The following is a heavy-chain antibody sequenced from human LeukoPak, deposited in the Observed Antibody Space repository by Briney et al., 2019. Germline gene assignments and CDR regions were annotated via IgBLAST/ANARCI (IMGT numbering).Heavy chain of an antibody. Sequence: PSQTLSLTCTVSGGSLRSGSYYWSWIRQPPGKGLEWIGYIYYSGSTNYNPSLKSRVTISVDTSKNQFSLKLSSVTAADTAVYYCARHDPIWLSGNYRGLPPRDWGQGTLVTVSS. CDR2: IYYSGST. J-gene: IGHJ4*02. D-gene: IGHD3-10*01. CDR3: ARHDPIWLSGNYRGLPPRD. CDR1: GGSLRSGSYY. V-gene: IGHV4-61*01.